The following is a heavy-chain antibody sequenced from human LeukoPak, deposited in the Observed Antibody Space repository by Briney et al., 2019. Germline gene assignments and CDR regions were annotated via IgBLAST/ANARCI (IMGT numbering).Heavy chain of an antibody. J-gene: IGHJ6*03. CDR3: ARVGALWFGRYYYYYMDV. D-gene: IGHD3-10*01. Sequence: GGSLRLSCAASGFTFSNYSMNWVRQAPGKGLEWVSSISSSSSYIYYADSVKGRFTISRDNAKNSLYLQMNSLRAEDTAVYYCARVGALWFGRYYYYYMDVWGKGTTVTVSS. CDR2: ISSSSSYI. CDR1: GFTFSNYS. V-gene: IGHV3-21*01.